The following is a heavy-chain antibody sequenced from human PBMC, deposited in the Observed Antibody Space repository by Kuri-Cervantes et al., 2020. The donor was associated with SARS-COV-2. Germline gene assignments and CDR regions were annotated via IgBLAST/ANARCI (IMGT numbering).Heavy chain of an antibody. V-gene: IGHV4-59*12. CDR2: IYNNIYDTVTT. J-gene: IGHJ5*02. CDR3: ARAYTADYYIVVVPAAIIHNWFDP. CDR1: GGSIRSYY. Sequence: SETLSLTCAVSGGSIRSYYWSWIRQPPGKGLEWIGNIYNNIYDTVTTYYNPSLKSRVTMSLDTSKNQFSLKLSSVTAADTAVYYCARAYTADYYIVVVPAAIIHNWFDPWGQGTLVTVSS. D-gene: IGHD2-2*02.